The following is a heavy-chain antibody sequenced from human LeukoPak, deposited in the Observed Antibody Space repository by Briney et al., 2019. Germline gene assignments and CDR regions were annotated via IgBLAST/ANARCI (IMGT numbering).Heavy chain of an antibody. J-gene: IGHJ4*02. CDR1: GGSFSGYY. CDR3: ARGEEFQFSIVVVPAARPRVFDY. V-gene: IGHV4-34*01. D-gene: IGHD2-2*01. Sequence: SETLSLTCAVYGGSFSGYYWSWIRQPPGKGLEWIGEINHSGSTNYNPSLKSRVTISVDTSKNQFSLKLSSVTAADTAVYYCARGEEFQFSIVVVPAARPRVFDYWGQGTLVTVSP. CDR2: INHSGST.